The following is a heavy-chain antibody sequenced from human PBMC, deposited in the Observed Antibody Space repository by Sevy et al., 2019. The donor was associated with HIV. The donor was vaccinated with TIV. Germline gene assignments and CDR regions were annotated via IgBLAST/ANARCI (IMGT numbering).Heavy chain of an antibody. CDR1: GFTFSSYS. CDR2: ISSSSSYM. J-gene: IGHJ4*02. CDR3: ARGKKEYFDILTGYYKVIDY. D-gene: IGHD3-9*01. V-gene: IGHV3-21*01. Sequence: GGSLRLSCAASGFTFSSYSMNWVRQAPGKGLEWVSSISSSSSYMYYADSVKGRFTISRDNAKNSLYLQMNSLRAEDTAVYYCARGKKEYFDILTGYYKVIDYWGQGTLVTVSS.